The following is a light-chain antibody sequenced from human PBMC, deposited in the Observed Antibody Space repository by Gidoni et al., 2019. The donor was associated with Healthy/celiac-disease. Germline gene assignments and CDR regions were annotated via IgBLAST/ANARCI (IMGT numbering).Light chain of an antibody. CDR1: RSNIGAGYD. J-gene: IGLJ1*01. CDR3: QSYDSSLSGSYV. V-gene: IGLV1-40*01. CDR2: GNS. Sequence: QSVLTQPPSVYGAPGQRVTISCTGSRSNIGAGYDVHWYQQLPGTAPKLLIYGNSNRPSVFPDRFSGSNSGTSASLAITGLQAEYEADYYCQSYDSSLSGSYVFGTGTKVTVL.